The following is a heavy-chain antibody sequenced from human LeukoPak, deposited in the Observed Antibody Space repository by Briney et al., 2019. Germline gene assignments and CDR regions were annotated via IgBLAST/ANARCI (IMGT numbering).Heavy chain of an antibody. CDR2: ISGSGGST. D-gene: IGHD5-18*01. CDR3: AKDFSPPTAMGRRHFDY. Sequence: GGSLRLSCAASGFTFSSYAMSWVRQAPGKGLEWVSAISGSGGSTYYADSVKGRFTISRDNSKNTLYLRMNSLRAEDTAVYYCAKDFSPPTAMGRRHFDYWGQGTLVTVSS. V-gene: IGHV3-23*01. CDR1: GFTFSSYA. J-gene: IGHJ4*02.